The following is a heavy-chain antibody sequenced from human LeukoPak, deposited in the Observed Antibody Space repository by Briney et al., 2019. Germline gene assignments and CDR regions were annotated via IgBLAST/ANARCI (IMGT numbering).Heavy chain of an antibody. J-gene: IGHJ3*02. CDR1: GFTFSSYS. D-gene: IGHD2-15*01. CDR2: ISTGSSYI. Sequence: TGGSLRLSCASSGFTFSSYSMNWVRQAPGKGLEWVSSISTGSSYIFYADSVKGRFTISRDNAKNSLYLQMNSLRAEDTAVYYCARGYCSGGSCYLNAFDIWGQGTMVTVSS. V-gene: IGHV3-21*01. CDR3: ARGYCSGGSCYLNAFDI.